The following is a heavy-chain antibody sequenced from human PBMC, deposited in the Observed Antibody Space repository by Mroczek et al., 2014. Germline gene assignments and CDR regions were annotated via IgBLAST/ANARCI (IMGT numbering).Heavy chain of an antibody. CDR3: AKGFAPWLQFRGMDAFDI. CDR2: ISYDGSNK. D-gene: IGHD5-24*01. J-gene: IGHJ3*02. CDR1: GFTFSSYG. V-gene: IGHV3-30*18. Sequence: VQLVQSGGGVVQPGRSLRLSCAASGFTFSSYGMHWVRQAPGKGLEWVAVISYDGSNKYYADSVKGRFTISRDNSKNTLYLQMNSLRAEDTAVYYCAKGFAPWLQFRGMDAFDIWGQGTMVTVSS.